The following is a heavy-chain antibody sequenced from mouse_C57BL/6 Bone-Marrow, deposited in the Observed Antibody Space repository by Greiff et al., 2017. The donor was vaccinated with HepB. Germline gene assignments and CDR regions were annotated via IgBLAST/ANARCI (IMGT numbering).Heavy chain of an antibody. Sequence: EVNVVESGGDLVKPGGSLKLSCAASGFTFSSYGMSWVRQTPDKRLEWVATISSGGSYTYYPDSVKGRFTISRDNAKNTLYLQMSSLKSEDTAMYYWARRGYGSSAWFAYWGQGTLVTVSA. CDR3: ARRGYGSSAWFAY. D-gene: IGHD1-1*01. CDR2: ISSGGSYT. CDR1: GFTFSSYG. V-gene: IGHV5-6*02. J-gene: IGHJ3*01.